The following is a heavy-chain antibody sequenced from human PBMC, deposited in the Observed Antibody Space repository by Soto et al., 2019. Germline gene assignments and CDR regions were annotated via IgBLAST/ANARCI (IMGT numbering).Heavy chain of an antibody. J-gene: IGHJ6*03. CDR2: IYYSGST. D-gene: IGHD2-8*01. Sequence: SETLSLTCTVSGGSIISYYWSWILQPPGKGLEWIGYIYYSGSTNYNPSLKSRVTISVDTSKNQFSLKLSSVTAADTAVYYCARGGYCTNGVCYDYYYYYMDVWGKGTTVTVSS. CDR3: ARGGYCTNGVCYDYYYYYMDV. V-gene: IGHV4-59*01. CDR1: GGSIISYY.